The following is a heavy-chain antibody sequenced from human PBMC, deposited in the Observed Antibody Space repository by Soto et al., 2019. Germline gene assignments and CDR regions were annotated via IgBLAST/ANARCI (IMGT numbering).Heavy chain of an antibody. CDR2: IYSGGNT. CDR1: GVTVSNNY. D-gene: IGHD4-17*01. CDR3: ARNMPVTTLGY. V-gene: IGHV3-66*01. Sequence: EVQLVESGGGLVQPGGSLRLSCAASGVTVSNNYMSWVRQAPGKGLEWVSVIYSGGNTKYADSVKGRFSTSRDSSQNTLYLHMNSLRAEDTAVYHCARNMPVTTLGYWGQGTLVTVSS. J-gene: IGHJ4*02.